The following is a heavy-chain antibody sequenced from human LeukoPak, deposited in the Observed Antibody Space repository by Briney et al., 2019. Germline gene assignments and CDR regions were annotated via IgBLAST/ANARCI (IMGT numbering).Heavy chain of an antibody. D-gene: IGHD3-16*02. V-gene: IGHV4-59*01. CDR1: DGSISNYY. J-gene: IGHJ4*02. CDR2: IDNSGST. Sequence: SETLSLTCTVSDGSISNYYWSWVRQPPGKGLEWIAYIDNSGSTNYNPSLRSRVTISIDTSRNQFSLKLSSVTAADTAVYYCARGREITFGGVIVIRAPDYFDYWGQGTLVTVSS. CDR3: ARGREITFGGVIVIRAPDYFDY.